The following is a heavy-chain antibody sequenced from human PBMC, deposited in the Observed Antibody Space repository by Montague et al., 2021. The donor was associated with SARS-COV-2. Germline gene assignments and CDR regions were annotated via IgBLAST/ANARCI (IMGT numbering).Heavy chain of an antibody. CDR1: GFSLSTSGVG. V-gene: IGHV2-5*02. CDR2: IYWDDDK. D-gene: IGHD2-21*02. Sequence: PALGKPTQTLTLTCTFSGFSLSTSGVGVGWTRQPPGKALEWLALIYWDDDKRYSPSLKSRLTITKDTSKNQVVLTMTNMDPVDTATYYCAHRGDLWVGPYFDYWGQGTLVTVSS. CDR3: AHRGDLWVGPYFDY. J-gene: IGHJ4*02.